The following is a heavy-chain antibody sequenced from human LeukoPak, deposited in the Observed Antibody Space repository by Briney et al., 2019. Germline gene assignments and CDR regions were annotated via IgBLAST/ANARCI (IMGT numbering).Heavy chain of an antibody. CDR2: IRCNGSNK. J-gene: IGHJ4*02. V-gene: IGHV3-30*02. CDR1: GFTFSSYG. CDR3: ARTLIEYSVSSCYFDY. D-gene: IGHD6-6*01. Sequence: GGSLRLSCAASGFTFSSYGMHWVRQAPGKGLEWVAFIRCNGSNKYYADSVKGRFTISRDNSKNTLYLQMNSLRAEDTAVYYCARTLIEYSVSSCYFDYWGPGTLVTVSS.